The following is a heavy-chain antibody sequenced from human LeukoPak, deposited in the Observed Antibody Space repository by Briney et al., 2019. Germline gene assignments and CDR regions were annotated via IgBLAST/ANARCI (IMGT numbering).Heavy chain of an antibody. J-gene: IGHJ6*03. Sequence: SETLSLTCTVSGGSISSYYWGWIRQPPGKGLEWIGYIYYSGSTNYNPSLKSRVTISVNTSKNQFSLKLSSVTAADTAVYYCARDYYGSGRKTDYYYMDVWGKGTTVTISS. V-gene: IGHV4-59*01. D-gene: IGHD3-10*01. CDR2: IYYSGST. CDR3: ARDYYGSGRKTDYYYMDV. CDR1: GGSISSYY.